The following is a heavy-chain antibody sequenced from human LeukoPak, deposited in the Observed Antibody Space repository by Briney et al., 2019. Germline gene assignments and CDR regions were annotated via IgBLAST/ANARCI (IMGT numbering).Heavy chain of an antibody. J-gene: IGHJ6*03. CDR3: AKVEGRYYYYYMDV. Sequence: GGSLRLSCAASGFTFSSYGMHWVRQAPGKGLEWVAFIRYDGSNKYYADSVKGRLTISRDNSKNTLYLQMNSLRAEDTAVYYCAKVEGRYYYYYMDVWGKGTTVTVSS. CDR1: GFTFSSYG. CDR2: IRYDGSNK. V-gene: IGHV3-30*02. D-gene: IGHD5-24*01.